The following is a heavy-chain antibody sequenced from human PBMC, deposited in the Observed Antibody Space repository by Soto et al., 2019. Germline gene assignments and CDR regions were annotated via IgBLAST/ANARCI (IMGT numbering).Heavy chain of an antibody. CDR3: ARESEDLTSNVDY. V-gene: IGHV3-23*01. D-gene: IGHD1-1*01. CDR2: LSKDGANE. Sequence: GGSLRLSCTASGFILSNHAMNWVRQAPGKGLEWVSTLSKDGANEHYADSVKGRFTISRDGSKNTLYLQMNSLRAEDTAMYYCARESEDLTSNVDYWGQGTLVTVSS. CDR1: GFILSNHA. J-gene: IGHJ4*02.